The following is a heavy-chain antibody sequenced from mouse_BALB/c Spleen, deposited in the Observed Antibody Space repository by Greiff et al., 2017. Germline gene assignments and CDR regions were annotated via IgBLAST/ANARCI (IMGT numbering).Heavy chain of an antibody. J-gene: IGHJ3*01. V-gene: IGHV5-9-3*01. D-gene: IGHD2-4*01. Sequence: EVMLVESGGGLVKPGGSLKLSCAASGFTFSSYAMSWVRQTPEKRLEWVATISSGGSYTYYPDSVKGRFTISRDNAKNTLYLQMSSLRSEDTAMYYCARHEEADSTGFAYWGQGTLVTVSA. CDR3: ARHEEADSTGFAY. CDR2: ISSGGSYT. CDR1: GFTFSSYA.